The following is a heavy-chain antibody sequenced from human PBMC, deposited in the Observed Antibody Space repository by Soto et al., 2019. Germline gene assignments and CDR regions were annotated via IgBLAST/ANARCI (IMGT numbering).Heavy chain of an antibody. CDR3: TTYHDDDWESYRHRY. D-gene: IGHD3-16*02. CDR2: INQDGRDT. V-gene: IGHV3-7*01. J-gene: IGHJ4*02. CDR1: GLAFRSFL. Sequence: EVQLVESGGGLVRPGGSLRLSCAASGLAFRSFLMSWVRQAPGGGLEWVANINQDGRDTYYSDSVRDRFTISRDKAANSLFLHMNRLGAEDTAVDYCTTYHDDDWESYRHRYWGQGTLVTVSS.